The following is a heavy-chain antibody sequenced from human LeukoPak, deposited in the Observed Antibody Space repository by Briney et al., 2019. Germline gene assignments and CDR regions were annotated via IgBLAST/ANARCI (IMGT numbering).Heavy chain of an antibody. V-gene: IGHV1-8*02. D-gene: IGHD3-10*01. CDR1: GYTLTSYG. CDR2: MNPNSGNT. Sequence: ASATVSYKASGYTLTSYGISWVRQATGQGLAWMGWMNPNSGNTGYAQKFQGRVTMTRNTSISTAYMELSSLRSEDTAVYYCARWVRGLGAGYYYYYYMDVWGKGTTVTVSS. CDR3: ARWVRGLGAGYYYYYYMDV. J-gene: IGHJ6*03.